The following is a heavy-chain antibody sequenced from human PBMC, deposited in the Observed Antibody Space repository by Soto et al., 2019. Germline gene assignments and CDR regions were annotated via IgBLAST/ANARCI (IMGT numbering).Heavy chain of an antibody. V-gene: IGHV3-9*01. J-gene: IGHJ4*02. CDR1: GFTFDDYA. Sequence: EVQLVESGGGLVQPGRSLRLSCAASGFTFDDYAMHWVRQAPGKGLEWVSGISWNSGSIGYADSVKGRFTISRDNAKNSLYLQMNSLRAEDTALYYCAKDLEYDFWSGYYLDYWGQGTLVTVSS. CDR3: AKDLEYDFWSGYYLDY. CDR2: ISWNSGSI. D-gene: IGHD3-3*01.